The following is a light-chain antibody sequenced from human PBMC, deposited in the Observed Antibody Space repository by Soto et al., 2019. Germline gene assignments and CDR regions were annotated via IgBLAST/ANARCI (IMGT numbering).Light chain of an antibody. V-gene: IGKV3-20*01. CDR1: HSVSVNS. CDR2: AAS. Sequence: EIVLTQSPGTLSLSPGERATLSCRASHSVSVNSFAWYQQKGGQAPRLLIYAASTRATGVPDRFSGTGSGTDFALTISRLETDDSAVYYCQQYGGSPFTFGPGTKVDI. CDR3: QQYGGSPFT. J-gene: IGKJ3*01.